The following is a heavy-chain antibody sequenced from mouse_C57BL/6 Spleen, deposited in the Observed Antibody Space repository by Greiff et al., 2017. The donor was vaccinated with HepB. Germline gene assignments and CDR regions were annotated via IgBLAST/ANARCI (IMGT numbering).Heavy chain of an antibody. CDR2: INPNNGGT. CDR1: GYTFTDYN. Sequence: LVESGASVKIPCKASGYTFTDYNMDWVKQSHGKSLEWIGDINPNNGGTIYNQKFKGKATLTVDKSSSTAYMELRSLTSEDTAVYYCARDYGRGSFYAMDYWGQGTSVTVSS. D-gene: IGHD1-1*01. J-gene: IGHJ4*01. V-gene: IGHV1-18*01. CDR3: ARDYGRGSFYAMDY.